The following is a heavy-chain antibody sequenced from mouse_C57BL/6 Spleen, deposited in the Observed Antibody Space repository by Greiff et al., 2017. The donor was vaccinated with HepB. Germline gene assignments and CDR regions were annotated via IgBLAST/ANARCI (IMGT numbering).Heavy chain of an antibody. Sequence: QVQLQQPGAELVMPGASVKLSCKASGYTFTSYWMHCVKQRPGQGLEWIGEIDPSDSYTNYNQKFKGKSTLTVDKSSSTAYMQLSSLTSEDSAVYYCARPGDGYYVAWFAYWGQGTLVTVSA. J-gene: IGHJ3*01. D-gene: IGHD2-3*01. CDR1: GYTFTSYW. V-gene: IGHV1-69*01. CDR3: ARPGDGYYVAWFAY. CDR2: IDPSDSYT.